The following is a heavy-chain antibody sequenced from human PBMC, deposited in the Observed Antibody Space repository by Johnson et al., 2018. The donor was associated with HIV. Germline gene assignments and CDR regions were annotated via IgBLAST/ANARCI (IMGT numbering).Heavy chain of an antibody. Sequence: VQLVESGGGLVQPGGSLRLSCAASGFTFSSYEMNWVRQAPGKGLEWVSYISSSGSTIYYADSVKGRFTISRDNAKNSLYLQMNSLRAEDTAVYYCTRVFQNGLEIWGQGTTVTVSS. CDR3: TRVFQNGLEI. V-gene: IGHV3-48*03. CDR1: GFTFSSYE. CDR2: ISSSGSTI. J-gene: IGHJ3*02. D-gene: IGHD1-1*01.